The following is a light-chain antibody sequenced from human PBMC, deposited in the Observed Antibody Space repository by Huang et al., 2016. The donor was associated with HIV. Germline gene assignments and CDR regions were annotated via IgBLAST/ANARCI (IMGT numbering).Light chain of an antibody. CDR1: QSLLYIDGKTY. V-gene: IGKV2D-29*02. Sequence: DIVMTQTPLSLSVTPGQPASISCKSTQSLLYIDGKTYLYWFHQKPGQSPQLLIYEGSKRLSGVPDRFSGSGSGTDFILKISRVEAEDVGIYYCMQSKQFPLTFGQGTKVEIK. J-gene: IGKJ1*01. CDR3: MQSKQFPLT. CDR2: EGS.